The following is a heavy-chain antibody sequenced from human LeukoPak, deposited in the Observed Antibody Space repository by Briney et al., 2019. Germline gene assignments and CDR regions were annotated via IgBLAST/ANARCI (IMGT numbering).Heavy chain of an antibody. CDR2: IYTSGST. Sequence: SETLSLTCTVSGGSISSYYWSWIRQPAGRGLEWIGRIYTSGSTYYNPSLKSRVTISVDRSKNQLSLKLSSVTAADTAVYYCARERVIAAFFDYWGQGTLVTVSS. V-gene: IGHV4-4*07. D-gene: IGHD6-6*01. CDR3: ARERVIAAFFDY. J-gene: IGHJ4*02. CDR1: GGSISSYY.